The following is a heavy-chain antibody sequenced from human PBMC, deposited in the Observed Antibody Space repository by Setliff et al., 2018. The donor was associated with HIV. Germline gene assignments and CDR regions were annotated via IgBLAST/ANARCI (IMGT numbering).Heavy chain of an antibody. CDR3: TTEDPWLRFGH. Sequence: PGGSLRLSCAPSGFTFNNAWMTWVRQAPGKGLEWVGHIKSKTDGGTTDYAAPVKGRFTISRDDSKTTLYLQMNSLKTEDTAVYYCTTEDPWLRFGHWGQGTLVTVSS. CDR2: IKSKTDGGTT. CDR1: GFTFNNAW. J-gene: IGHJ5*02. V-gene: IGHV3-15*01. D-gene: IGHD5-12*01.